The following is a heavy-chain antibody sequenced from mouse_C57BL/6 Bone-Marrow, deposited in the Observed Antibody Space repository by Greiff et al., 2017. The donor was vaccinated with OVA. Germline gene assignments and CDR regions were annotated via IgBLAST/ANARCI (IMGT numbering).Heavy chain of an antibody. V-gene: IGHV2-9-1*01. Sequence: VQVVESGPGLVAPSQSLSITCTVSGFSLTSYAISWVRQPPGKGLEWLGVIWTGGGTNYNSALKSRLSISKDNSKSQVFLKMNSLQTDDTARYYCASLYGNYDAWFAYWGQGTLVTVSA. CDR3: ASLYGNYDAWFAY. CDR2: IWTGGGT. D-gene: IGHD2-1*01. CDR1: GFSLTSYA. J-gene: IGHJ3*01.